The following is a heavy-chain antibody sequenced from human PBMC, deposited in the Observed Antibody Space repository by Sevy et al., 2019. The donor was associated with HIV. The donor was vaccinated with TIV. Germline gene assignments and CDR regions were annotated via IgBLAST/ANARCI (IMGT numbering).Heavy chain of an antibody. V-gene: IGHV4-59*01. Sequence: SETLSLTCTVSGGSISSYYWSWIRQPPGKGLEWIGYIYYSGRTNYNPSLKSRVTISVDTSKNQFSLKLSSLTAADTAVYYCAREDYGGNSGAFDIWGQGTMVTVSS. CDR3: AREDYGGNSGAFDI. D-gene: IGHD4-17*01. CDR1: GGSISSYY. J-gene: IGHJ3*02. CDR2: IYYSGRT.